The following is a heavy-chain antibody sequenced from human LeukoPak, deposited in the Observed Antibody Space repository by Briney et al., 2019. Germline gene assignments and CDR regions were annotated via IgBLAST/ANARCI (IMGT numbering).Heavy chain of an antibody. Sequence: GGSLRLSCAASGFTFSSYSMNWVRQAPGKGLEWVSSIRSSSSYIYYADSVKGRFTISRDNAKNSLYLQMNSLRAEDTAVYYCARGGSYEAFDIWGQGTMVTVSS. CDR2: IRSSSSYI. CDR3: ARGGSYEAFDI. J-gene: IGHJ3*02. V-gene: IGHV3-21*01. CDR1: GFTFSSYS. D-gene: IGHD3-16*01.